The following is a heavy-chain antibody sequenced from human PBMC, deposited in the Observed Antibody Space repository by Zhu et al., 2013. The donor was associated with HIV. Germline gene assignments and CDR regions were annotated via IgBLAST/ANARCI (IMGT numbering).Heavy chain of an antibody. V-gene: IGHV4-31*03. D-gene: IGHD4-17*01. CDR3: ARAYGGTNFDY. CDR2: IYYSGST. J-gene: IGHJ4*02. Sequence: QVQLQESGPGLVKPSQTLSLTCTVSGGSISNGVYYWSWIRQHPGKGLEWIGYIYYSGSTHYNPSLKSRVTISVDTSKNQFSLKLSSVTAADTAVYYCARAYGGTNFDYWGQGTLVTVSS. CDR1: GGSISNGVYY.